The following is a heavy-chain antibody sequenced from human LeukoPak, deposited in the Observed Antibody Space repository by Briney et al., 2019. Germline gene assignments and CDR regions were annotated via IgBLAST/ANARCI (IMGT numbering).Heavy chain of an antibody. J-gene: IGHJ5*02. D-gene: IGHD3-22*01. CDR1: GYSISSGYY. CDR3: ARAPGYYYDSSGYYKRNRLYNWFDP. Sequence: SETLSLTCAVSGYSISSGYYWSWIRQPPGKGLEWIGEINHSGSTNYNPSPKSRVTISVDTSKNQFSLKLSSVTAADTAVYYCARAPGYYYDSSGYYKRNRLYNWFDPWGQGTLVTVSS. CDR2: INHSGST. V-gene: IGHV4-34*01.